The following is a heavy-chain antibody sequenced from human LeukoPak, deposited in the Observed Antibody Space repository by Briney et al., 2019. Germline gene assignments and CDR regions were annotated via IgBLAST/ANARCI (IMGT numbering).Heavy chain of an antibody. J-gene: IGHJ4*02. V-gene: IGHV3-21*01. CDR1: GFTFSSYS. D-gene: IGHD6-13*01. Sequence: PGGSLRLSCAASGFTFSSYSMNWVRQAPGKGLEWASSISSRSSYIYYADSVKGRFTISRDNAKNSLYLQMNSLRAEDTAVYYCARASAAGTNFDYWGQGTLVTVSS. CDR2: ISSRSSYI. CDR3: ARASAAGTNFDY.